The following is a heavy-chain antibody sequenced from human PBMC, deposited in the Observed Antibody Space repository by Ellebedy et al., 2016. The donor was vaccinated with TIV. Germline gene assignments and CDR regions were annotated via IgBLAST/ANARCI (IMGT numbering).Heavy chain of an antibody. V-gene: IGHV4-39*01. Sequence: SETLSLXXSVSGGSINIKNYYWGWIRQPPGKGLEWIGAISNTGTTHYNESLKSRVTLSVDTSKDQFSLKLSSVTAADTAVYYCARFRSGIVVVPAHYGMDVWGQGTTVTVSS. D-gene: IGHD2-2*01. CDR1: GGSINIKNYY. CDR3: ARFRSGIVVVPAHYGMDV. CDR2: ISNTGTT. J-gene: IGHJ6*02.